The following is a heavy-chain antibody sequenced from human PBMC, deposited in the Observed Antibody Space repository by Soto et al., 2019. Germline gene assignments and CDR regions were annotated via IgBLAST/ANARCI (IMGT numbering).Heavy chain of an antibody. J-gene: IGHJ4*02. CDR1: GPPAGISNG. CDR2: TYNVGFT. Sequence: QVHLQESGPDRVNPSGTLSLPSVAFGPPAGISNGWLWFRRPPAKGLRWIGGTYNVGFTSYTPSLKNRVSMSIDQSRNQFSLKLSSVTAADTAVYYCARVRPPTSTRPAAVLYYFDYWGQGTLVTVSS. D-gene: IGHD2-2*01. CDR3: ARVRPPTSTRPAAVLYYFDY. V-gene: IGHV4-4*02.